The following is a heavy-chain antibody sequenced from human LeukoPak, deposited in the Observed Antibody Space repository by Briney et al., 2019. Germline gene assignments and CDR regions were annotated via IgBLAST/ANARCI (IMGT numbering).Heavy chain of an antibody. J-gene: IGHJ4*02. D-gene: IGHD2-21*01. CDR2: VYYKGDT. V-gene: IGHV4-59*08. CDR3: ARYEYCGGDCYSGDY. Sequence: PSETLSLTCSVSGGSTTGYFWTWIRQPPGKGPEWIGYVYYKGDTSYSPSLDSRVSISVDTSKKQFSLKLNSVTAADTAVYYCARYEYCGGDCYSGDYWGQGTLVTVSS. CDR1: GGSTTGYF.